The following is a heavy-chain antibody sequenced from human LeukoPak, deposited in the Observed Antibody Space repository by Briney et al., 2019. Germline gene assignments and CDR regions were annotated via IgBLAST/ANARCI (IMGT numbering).Heavy chain of an antibody. D-gene: IGHD6-13*01. J-gene: IGHJ5*02. CDR3: AREYRSSWYLNWFDP. V-gene: IGHV4-4*07. CDR2: IYTSGST. Sequence: SETLSLTCTVSGGSISSYYWSWIRQPAGKGLEWIGRIYTSGSTNYNPSLKSRVTMSVDTSKNQFSLKLSSVTAADTAVYYCAREYRSSWYLNWFDPWGQGTLVTVSS. CDR1: GGSISSYY.